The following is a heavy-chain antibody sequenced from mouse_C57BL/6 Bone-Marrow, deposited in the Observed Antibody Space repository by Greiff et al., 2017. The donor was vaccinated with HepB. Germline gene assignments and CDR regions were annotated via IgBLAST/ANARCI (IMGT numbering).Heavy chain of an antibody. V-gene: IGHV1-42*01. CDR2: INPSTGGT. Sequence: DVKLVESGPELVKPGASVKISCKASGYSFTGYYMNWVKQSPEKSLEWIGEINPSTGGTTYNQKFKAKATLTVDKSSSTAYMQLKSLTSEDSAVYYCARGGIYYDYEAYWGQGTLVTVSA. J-gene: IGHJ3*01. CDR3: ARGGIYYDYEAY. CDR1: GYSFTGYY. D-gene: IGHD2-4*01.